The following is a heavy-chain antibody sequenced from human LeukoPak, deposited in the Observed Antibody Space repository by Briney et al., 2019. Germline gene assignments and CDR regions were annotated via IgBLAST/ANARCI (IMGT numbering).Heavy chain of an antibody. CDR1: GFTVSSNH. D-gene: IGHD1-26*01. CDR3: ARGLVGADY. J-gene: IGHJ4*02. CDR2: IYPDGKT. Sequence: GGSLRLSCVASGFTVSSNHMNWVRQAPGKGLDWVSLIYPDGKTYYADSVKGRFTISRDNSKNTLYLQMNSLRAEDTAVYYCARGLVGADYWGQGTLVTVSS. V-gene: IGHV3-53*01.